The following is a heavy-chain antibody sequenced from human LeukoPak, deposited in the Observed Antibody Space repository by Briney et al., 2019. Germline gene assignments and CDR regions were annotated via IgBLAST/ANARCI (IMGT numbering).Heavy chain of an antibody. CDR1: GDSISTSNSY. J-gene: IGHJ4*02. CDR2: IYYSGNT. Sequence: SETLSLTCTVSGDSISTSNSYWGWIRQPPGKGLEWIGSIYYSGNTYYNASLKSRVTISVDTSKNQFSLKLSSVTAADTAVYYCARDEYSSSNFDYWGQGTLVTVSS. V-gene: IGHV4-39*07. CDR3: ARDEYSSSNFDY. D-gene: IGHD6-6*01.